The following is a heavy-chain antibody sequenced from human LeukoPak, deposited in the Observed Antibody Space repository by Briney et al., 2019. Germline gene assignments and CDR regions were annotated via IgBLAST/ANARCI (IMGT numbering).Heavy chain of an antibody. V-gene: IGHV3-30*03. CDR3: AAMGVDTAMVSYFDY. J-gene: IGHJ4*02. Sequence: PGGSLRLSCAASGFTFSSYGMHWVRQAPGKGLEWVAVISYDGSNKYYADSVKGRFTISRDNSKNTLYLQMNSLRAEDTAVYYCAAMGVDTAMVSYFDYWGQGTLVTVSS. CDR1: GFTFSSYG. CDR2: ISYDGSNK. D-gene: IGHD5-18*01.